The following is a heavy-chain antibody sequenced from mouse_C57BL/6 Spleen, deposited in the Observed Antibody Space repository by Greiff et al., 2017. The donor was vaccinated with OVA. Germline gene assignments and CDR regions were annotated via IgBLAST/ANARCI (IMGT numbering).Heavy chain of an antibody. CDR2: IYPGDGDT. Sequence: QVQLQQSGPELVKPGASVKISCKASGYAFSSYWMNWVKQRPGKGLEWIGRIYPGDGDTNYNGKFKGKATLTADKSSSTAYMQLSSLTSEDSAVYFCARCYYGSSHWYFDVWGTGTTVTVSS. CDR1: GYAFSSYW. CDR3: ARCYYGSSHWYFDV. V-gene: IGHV1-82*01. D-gene: IGHD1-1*01. J-gene: IGHJ1*03.